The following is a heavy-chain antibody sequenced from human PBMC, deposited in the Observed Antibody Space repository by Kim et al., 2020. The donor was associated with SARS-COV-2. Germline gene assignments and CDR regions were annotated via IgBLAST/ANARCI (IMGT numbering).Heavy chain of an antibody. CDR3: AKGITYYDIDY. D-gene: IGHD3-9*01. Sequence: GGSLRLSCAASGFTFSSYGMHWVRQAPGKGLEWVAVISYDGSNKYYADSVKGRFTISRDNSKNTLYLQMNSLRAEDTAVYYCAKGITYYDIDYWGQGTLV. J-gene: IGHJ4*02. CDR2: ISYDGSNK. V-gene: IGHV3-30*18. CDR1: GFTFSSYG.